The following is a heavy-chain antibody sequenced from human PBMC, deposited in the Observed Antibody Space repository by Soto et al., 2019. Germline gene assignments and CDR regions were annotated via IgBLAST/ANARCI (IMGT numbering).Heavy chain of an antibody. CDR3: ARGEERVAMPSGY. CDR2: INPSGGST. Sequence: ASVKVSYKGSGYTFTCYYMHWVRQATGQGLEWMGIINPSGGSTSYAQKFQGRVTMTRDTSTSTVYMELSSLRSADTAVYYCARGEERVAMPSGYWGQGTLVTVSS. J-gene: IGHJ4*02. V-gene: IGHV1-46*01. D-gene: IGHD2-2*01. CDR1: GYTFTCYY.